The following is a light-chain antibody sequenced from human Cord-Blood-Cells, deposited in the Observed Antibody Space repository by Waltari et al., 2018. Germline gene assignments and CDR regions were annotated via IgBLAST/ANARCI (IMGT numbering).Light chain of an antibody. CDR1: RIDVGGYHS. CDR2: DVS. J-gene: IGLJ2*01. CDR3: SSYTSSSTVV. Sequence: QSALTQPASVSGSPGQPIPIPCTGTRIDVGGYHSVSWYHQHPGKTPKLMIYDVSNRPSGVSNRFSGSKSGNTASLTISGLQAEDEADYYCSSYTSSSTVVFGGGTKLTVL. V-gene: IGLV2-14*01.